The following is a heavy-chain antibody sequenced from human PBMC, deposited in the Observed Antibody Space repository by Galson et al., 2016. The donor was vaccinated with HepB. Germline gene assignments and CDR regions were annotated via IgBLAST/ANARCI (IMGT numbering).Heavy chain of an antibody. V-gene: IGHV3-30*18. CDR3: AKVFREYSYGYSGWYFDL. J-gene: IGHJ2*01. CDR1: GFTFSSYS. D-gene: IGHD5-18*01. CDR2: ISLDGSKK. Sequence: SLRLSCAASGFTFSSYSMNWVRQAPGKGLEWVAVISLDGSKKYYADSVEGRFTISRDNSKNTLYLQMISLRAEDTAVYYCAKVFREYSYGYSGWYFDLWGRGTLVTVSS.